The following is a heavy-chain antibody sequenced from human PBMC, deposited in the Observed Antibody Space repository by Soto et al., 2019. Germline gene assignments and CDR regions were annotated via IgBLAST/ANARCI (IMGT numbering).Heavy chain of an antibody. V-gene: IGHV4-4*02. CDR1: GASISSVNW. CDR2: IYHSGST. J-gene: IGHJ5*02. Sequence: SETLSLTCGVSGASISSVNWWSWVRQSPGKGLEWIGEIYHSGSTNFNPSLQSRVTMSVDKSKNEFSLQLTSVTAADAAAYYCATFAAFFTISPFDARGQGILVTAAS. D-gene: IGHD3-3*02. CDR3: ATFAAFFTISPFDA.